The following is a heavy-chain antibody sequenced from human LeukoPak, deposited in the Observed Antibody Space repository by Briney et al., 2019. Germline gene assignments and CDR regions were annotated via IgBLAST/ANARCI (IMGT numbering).Heavy chain of an antibody. Sequence: SQTLSLTCAISGDSVSSNSAAWNWIRQSPLRGLEWLGRTYYRSQWYNDYAVSVKSRITINPDTSKNQLSLQLNSVIPDDTAVYYCARSLAGLGAFDIWGQGTMVTVSS. V-gene: IGHV6-1*01. CDR3: ARSLAGLGAFDI. CDR1: GDSVSSNSAA. D-gene: IGHD6-13*01. J-gene: IGHJ3*02. CDR2: TYYRSQWYN.